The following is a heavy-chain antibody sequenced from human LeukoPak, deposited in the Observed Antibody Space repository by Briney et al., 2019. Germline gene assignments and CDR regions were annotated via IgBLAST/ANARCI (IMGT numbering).Heavy chain of an antibody. D-gene: IGHD3-22*01. J-gene: IGHJ3*02. V-gene: IGHV4-39*01. CDR2: IYYSGST. CDR3: ARLSGITMIVVLMSDTFDI. CDR1: GGSISSSSYY. Sequence: SETLSLTCTVSGGSISSSSYYWGWILQPPGKGLEWIGSIYYSGSTYYNPSLKSRVTISVDTSKNQFSLKLSSVTAADIAVYYCARLSGITMIVVLMSDTFDIWGQGTMVTVSS.